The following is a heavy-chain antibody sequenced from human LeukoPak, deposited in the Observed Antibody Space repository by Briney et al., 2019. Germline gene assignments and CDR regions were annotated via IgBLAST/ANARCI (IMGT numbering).Heavy chain of an antibody. CDR1: GGSISSYY. Sequence: SETLSLTCIVSGGSISSYYWSWIRQPPGKGLEWIGYIYYSGSTNYNPSLKSRVTISVDTSKNQFSLKLSSVTAADTAVYYCAKVSRDIVVVPAAVHYYYYYMDVWGKGTTVTVSS. D-gene: IGHD2-2*01. CDR2: IYYSGST. J-gene: IGHJ6*03. CDR3: AKVSRDIVVVPAAVHYYYYYMDV. V-gene: IGHV4-59*01.